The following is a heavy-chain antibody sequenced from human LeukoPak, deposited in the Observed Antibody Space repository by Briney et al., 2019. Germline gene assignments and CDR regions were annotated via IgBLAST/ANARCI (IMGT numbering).Heavy chain of an antibody. CDR2: ISYDGSNK. CDR3: ASPLRGYCSSTSCYSL. V-gene: IGHV3-30*03. Sequence: GGSLRLSCAASGFTFSSYGMHWVRQAPGKGLEWVAVISYDGSNKYYADSVKGRFTISRDNSKNTLCLQMNSLRAEDTAVYYCASPLRGYCSSTSCYSLWGQGTLVTVSS. D-gene: IGHD2-2*01. CDR1: GFTFSSYG. J-gene: IGHJ4*02.